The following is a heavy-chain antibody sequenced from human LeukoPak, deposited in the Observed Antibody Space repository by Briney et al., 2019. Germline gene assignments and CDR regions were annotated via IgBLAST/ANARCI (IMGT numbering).Heavy chain of an antibody. CDR1: GYTFTSYY. Sequence: ASVKVSCKASGYTFTSYYMHWVRQAPGQGLEWMGIINPSGGSTSYAQKFQGRVTMTRDTSTSTVYKELSSLRSEDTAVYYCARGRREWLRFPRTRLDYYYGMDVWGQGTTVTVSS. D-gene: IGHD5-12*01. CDR3: ARGRREWLRFPRTRLDYYYGMDV. V-gene: IGHV1-46*01. CDR2: INPSGGST. J-gene: IGHJ6*02.